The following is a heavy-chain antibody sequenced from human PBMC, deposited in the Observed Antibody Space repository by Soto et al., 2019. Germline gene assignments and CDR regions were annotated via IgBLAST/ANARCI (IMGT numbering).Heavy chain of an antibody. CDR3: ASLYWYRSDS. V-gene: IGHV3-48*03. D-gene: IGHD6-13*01. CDR1: GVTFSGHD. J-gene: IGHJ5*01. CDR2: ISHPGRDT. Sequence: PGVPLRLCCAASGVTFSGHDMNWVRQAPGKGLEWVSYISHPGRDTFYGESLTGRFAISRDTATNSVYLPXXXLRAEDTAVYFCASLYWYRSDSCGQGTPVTVSS.